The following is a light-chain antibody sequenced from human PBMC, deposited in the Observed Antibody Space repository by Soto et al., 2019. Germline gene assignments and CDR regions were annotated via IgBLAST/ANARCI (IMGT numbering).Light chain of an antibody. V-gene: IGKV3-20*01. J-gene: IGKJ4*01. CDR1: QSVTSSY. CDR2: DAS. CDR3: QQYGSSLLT. Sequence: EIVLTQSPGTLSLSPGERVTLSCRAGQSVTSSYLAWYQQKPGQAPRLLIHDASSRATGIPDRFSGSGSGTDFTLTISRLELEDFAVYYCQQYGSSLLTFGGGTKVEIK.